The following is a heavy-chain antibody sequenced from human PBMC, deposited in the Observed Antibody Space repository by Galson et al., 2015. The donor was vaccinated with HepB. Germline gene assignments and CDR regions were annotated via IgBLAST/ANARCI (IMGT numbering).Heavy chain of an antibody. CDR2: ISADGSKK. Sequence: SLRLSCAASAFTFRNYNMHWVRQAPGKGLDWVALISADGSKKYYADSVRGRFTISGDNSRNTLYLQMDSLRPEDTAVYYCARDLPDGDYGLDVWGQGTTVTVSS. V-gene: IGHV3-30-3*01. D-gene: IGHD4-17*01. CDR1: AFTFRNYN. CDR3: ARDLPDGDYGLDV. J-gene: IGHJ6*02.